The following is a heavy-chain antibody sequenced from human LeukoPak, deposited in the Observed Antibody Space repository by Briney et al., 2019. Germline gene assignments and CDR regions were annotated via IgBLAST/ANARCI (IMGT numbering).Heavy chain of an antibody. J-gene: IGHJ4*02. Sequence: ASVKVSCKASGYTFTDYYIHWVRQAPGQGLEWMGRINPNSGGTNYAQKLQGRVTMTTDTSTSTAYMELRSLRSDDTAVYYCASSDIDILTGYPLYYFDYWGQGTLVTVSS. D-gene: IGHD3-9*01. CDR3: ASSDIDILTGYPLYYFDY. CDR1: GYTFTDYY. V-gene: IGHV1-2*06. CDR2: INPNSGGT.